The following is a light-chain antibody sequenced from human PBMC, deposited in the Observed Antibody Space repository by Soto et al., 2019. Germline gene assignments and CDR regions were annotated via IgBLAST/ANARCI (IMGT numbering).Light chain of an antibody. CDR1: QTINNY. V-gene: IGKV3-11*01. CDR3: PQRSDGPPRLA. J-gene: IGKJ4*01. Sequence: EIVLTQSPATLSLSPGERATLSCRASQTINNYLAWYQQKPGQAPRLLVYDASYRAIGIPARFSGSASGTDFTLISSSLEPEDFAVYYFPQRSDGPPRLAFGGGTKVEIK. CDR2: DAS.